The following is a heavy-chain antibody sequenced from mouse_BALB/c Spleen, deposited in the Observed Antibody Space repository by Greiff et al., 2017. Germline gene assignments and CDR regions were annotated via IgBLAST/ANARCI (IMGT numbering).Heavy chain of an antibody. CDR1: GFTFSSYA. J-gene: IGHJ2*01. Sequence: EVQVVESGGGLVKPGGSLKLSCAASGFTFSSYAMSWVRQTPEKRLEWVASISSGGSTYYPDSVKGRFTISRDNARNILYLQMSSLRSEDTAMYYCARGTTVAGYYFDYWGQGTTLTVSS. V-gene: IGHV5-6-5*01. CDR2: ISSGGST. CDR3: ARGTTVAGYYFDY. D-gene: IGHD1-1*01.